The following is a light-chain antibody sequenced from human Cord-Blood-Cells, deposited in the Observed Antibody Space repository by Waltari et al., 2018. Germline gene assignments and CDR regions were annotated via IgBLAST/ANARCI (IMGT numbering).Light chain of an antibody. CDR2: DVG. CDR1: SSDVGGYNY. Sequence: QSALTQPRSVSGSPGPSVTISCTGTSSDVGGYNYVSWYQQHPGKAPKLMIYDVGKRPSGVPDRFAGSKSGNTASLTISGLQAEEEADYYCCSYAGSYTLVFGTGTKVTVL. J-gene: IGLJ1*01. CDR3: CSYAGSYTLV. V-gene: IGLV2-11*01.